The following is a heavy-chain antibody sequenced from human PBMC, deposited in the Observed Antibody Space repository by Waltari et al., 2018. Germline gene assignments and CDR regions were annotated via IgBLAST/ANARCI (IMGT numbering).Heavy chain of an antibody. J-gene: IGHJ4*02. V-gene: IGHV3-23*01. Sequence: EVQLLESGGDLVQPGGSLRLSCAASGITFSNYAITWVRLAPGTGLGGVSAITVGDDTYYADSVKGRFTISRDTSKDTVYLHMNGLRAEDTAVYYCATPFYNWDDPLHSWGPGTLVTVSS. D-gene: IGHD1-20*01. CDR2: ITVGDDT. CDR1: GITFSNYA. CDR3: ATPFYNWDDPLHS.